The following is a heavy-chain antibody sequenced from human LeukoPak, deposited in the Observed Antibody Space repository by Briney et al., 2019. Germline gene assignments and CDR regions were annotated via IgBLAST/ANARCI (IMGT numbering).Heavy chain of an antibody. Sequence: ASVKVSCKASGYTFTDYYMHWVRQAPGQGLEWMGWINPNSGGTNYAQKFQGRVTMTRDMSITTAYMELSGLRSDDTAVYYCARTWIQVWCPDFDYWGQGSLVTVSS. D-gene: IGHD5-18*01. CDR2: INPNSGGT. J-gene: IGHJ4*02. V-gene: IGHV1-2*02. CDR3: ARTWIQVWCPDFDY. CDR1: GYTFTDYY.